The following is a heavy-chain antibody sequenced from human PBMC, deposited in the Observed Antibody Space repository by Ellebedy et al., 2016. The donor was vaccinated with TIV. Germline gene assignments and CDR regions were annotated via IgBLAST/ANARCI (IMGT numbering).Heavy chain of an antibody. V-gene: IGHV4-39*07. CDR3: ARGRSFEAFDI. J-gene: IGHJ3*02. Sequence: GSLRLSCTVSTDSTSNSHFYWGWVRQPPGKGLEWVGSIYYSGSTHYNPSLKSRVTISIDTSRNQFSLKLSSVTAADTAVYYCARGRSFEAFDIWGQGTMVTVSS. CDR2: IYYSGST. CDR1: TDSTSNSHFY.